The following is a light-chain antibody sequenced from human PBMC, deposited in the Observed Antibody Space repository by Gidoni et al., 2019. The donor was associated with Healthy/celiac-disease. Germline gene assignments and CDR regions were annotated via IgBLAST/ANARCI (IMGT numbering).Light chain of an antibody. V-gene: IGKV1-5*01. CDR3: QQYHSYWT. CDR1: QSISSW. Sequence: DIKMTQSPSTLSASVGDRVTITCRASQSISSWLAWYQQKPGKAPKLLIYDASSLESGVPSRFSGSGSGTEFTLTISSLLPDDFATYYCQQYHSYWTFGQGTKVEIK. J-gene: IGKJ1*01. CDR2: DAS.